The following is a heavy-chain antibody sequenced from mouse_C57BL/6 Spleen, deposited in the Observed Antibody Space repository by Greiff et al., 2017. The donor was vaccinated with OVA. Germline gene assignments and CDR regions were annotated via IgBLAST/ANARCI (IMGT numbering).Heavy chain of an antibody. Sequence: EVQGVESGGDLVKPGGSLKLSCAASGFTFSSYGMSWVRQTPDKRLEWVATISSGGSYTYYPDSVKGRFTISRDNAKNTLYLQMSSLKSEDTAMYYCARLPELVYFDYWGQGTTLTVSS. CDR1: GFTFSSYG. J-gene: IGHJ2*01. V-gene: IGHV5-6*01. CDR2: ISSGGSYT. D-gene: IGHD4-1*01. CDR3: ARLPELVYFDY.